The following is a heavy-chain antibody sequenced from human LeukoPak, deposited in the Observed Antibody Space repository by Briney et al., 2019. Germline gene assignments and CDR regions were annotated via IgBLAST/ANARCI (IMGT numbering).Heavy chain of an antibody. Sequence: PGGSLRLSCAASGFTFSSYSMNWVRQAPGKGRKWFSSISSSSSYIYYADSVKGRFTISRDNAKNSLYLQMNSLRAEDTAVYYCARAAGVVIRSPYGMDVWGQGTTVTVSS. CDR1: GFTFSSYS. D-gene: IGHD3-22*01. CDR3: ARAAGVVIRSPYGMDV. CDR2: ISSSSSYI. J-gene: IGHJ6*02. V-gene: IGHV3-21*01.